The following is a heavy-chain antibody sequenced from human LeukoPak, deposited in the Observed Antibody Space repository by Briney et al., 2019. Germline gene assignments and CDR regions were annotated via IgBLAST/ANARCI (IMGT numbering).Heavy chain of an antibody. D-gene: IGHD1-26*01. J-gene: IGHJ4*02. V-gene: IGHV3-7*04. CDR2: IKQDGSEK. Sequence: GGSLRLSCAASGFTFSSYWMSWVRQAPGKGLEWVANIKQDGSEKYYVDSVKGRFTISRDNAKNSLYLQMNSLRAEDTAVYYCARGRYSGSYPSYFDYWGQGTLVTVSS. CDR3: ARGRYSGSYPSYFDY. CDR1: GFTFSSYW.